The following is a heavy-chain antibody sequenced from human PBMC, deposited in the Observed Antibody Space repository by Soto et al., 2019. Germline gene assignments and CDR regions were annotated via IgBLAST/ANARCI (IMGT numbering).Heavy chain of an antibody. CDR1: GFSFSGYA. CDR3: GTRGYYYYYMDV. D-gene: IGHD3-10*01. V-gene: IGHV3-64*02. Sequence: GGSLRLSCVASGFSFSGYAMSWVRQAPGKGLVYVSGISGNGDSTYYADSVRGRFTISRDNSKNTLYLQMGSLRAEDMARYYCGTRGYYYYYMDVWGKGTTVTVSS. J-gene: IGHJ6*03. CDR2: ISGNGDST.